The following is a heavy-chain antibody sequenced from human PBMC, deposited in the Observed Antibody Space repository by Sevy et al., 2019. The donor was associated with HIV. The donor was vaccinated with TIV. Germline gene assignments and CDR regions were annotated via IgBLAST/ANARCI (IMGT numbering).Heavy chain of an antibody. D-gene: IGHD3-16*01. CDR2: IKRKADGETT. CDR3: FEAFTEFDY. V-gene: IGHV3-15*01. J-gene: IGHJ4*02. CDR1: GFIFSNSW. Sequence: GGSLRLSCAASGFIFSNSWMTWVRQAPGKGLEWVGHIKRKADGETTDYAAPVKVRFTISRDDSKSTLYLQMNSLKTEDTAVYYWFEAFTEFDYWGQGTLVTVSS.